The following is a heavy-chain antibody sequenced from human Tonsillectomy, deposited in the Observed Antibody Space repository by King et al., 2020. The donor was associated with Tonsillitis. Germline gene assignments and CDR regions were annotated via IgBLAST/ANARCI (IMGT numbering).Heavy chain of an antibody. D-gene: IGHD3-22*01. Sequence: QLQESGPGLVKPSETLSLTCTVFAGFISSSSDYWSWIRQPPGKVLGWVGNICYSGTTSYNPSLKSRVTISLDTSKNQFSLKLSSVTAADTAVYYCARRGSSGYYDYWGQGTRVTVSS. V-gene: IGHV4-39*01. J-gene: IGHJ4*02. CDR1: AGFISSSSDY. CDR3: ARRGSSGYYDY. CDR2: ICYSGTT.